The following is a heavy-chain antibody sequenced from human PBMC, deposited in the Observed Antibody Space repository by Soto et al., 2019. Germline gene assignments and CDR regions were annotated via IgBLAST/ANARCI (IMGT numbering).Heavy chain of an antibody. CDR2: ISGSGGST. D-gene: IGHD3-16*02. CDR1: GFTFSSYA. V-gene: IGHV3-23*01. J-gene: IGHJ4*02. CDR3: AKYYAYVWGSYSSDFDY. Sequence: EVHLLESGGGLVQPGGSLRLSCAASGFTFSSYAMSWVRQAPVKWLEWVSAISGSGGSTYYADSVKGRFTIYRDNSKSTLYMQMNSLRAEDTAVYYCAKYYAYVWGSYSSDFDYWGQGTLVTVSS.